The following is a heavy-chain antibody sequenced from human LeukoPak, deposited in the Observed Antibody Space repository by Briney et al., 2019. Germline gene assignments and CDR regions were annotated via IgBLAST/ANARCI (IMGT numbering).Heavy chain of an antibody. CDR3: ASNLGAYSGYDKGAPDFDY. CDR1: GYTLTELS. Sequence: ASVKVSCKVSGYTLTELSMHWARQAPGKGLEWMGGFDPEDGETIYAQKFQGRVTMTEDTSTDTAYMELSSLRSEDTAVYYCASNLGAYSGYDKGAPDFDYWGQGTLVTVSS. CDR2: FDPEDGET. D-gene: IGHD5-12*01. J-gene: IGHJ4*02. V-gene: IGHV1-24*01.